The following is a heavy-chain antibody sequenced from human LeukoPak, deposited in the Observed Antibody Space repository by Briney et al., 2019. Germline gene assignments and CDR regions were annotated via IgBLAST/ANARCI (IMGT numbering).Heavy chain of an antibody. Sequence: GGSLRLSCAASGFTFSNYWMSWVRQAPGKGLEWVANIKQDGSEKYYVDSVKGRFTIFRDNAKNSLYLQMNSLRAEDTAVYYCSNRDYWGQGTLVTVSS. V-gene: IGHV3-7*01. CDR3: SNRDY. CDR2: IKQDGSEK. CDR1: GFTFSNYW. J-gene: IGHJ4*02.